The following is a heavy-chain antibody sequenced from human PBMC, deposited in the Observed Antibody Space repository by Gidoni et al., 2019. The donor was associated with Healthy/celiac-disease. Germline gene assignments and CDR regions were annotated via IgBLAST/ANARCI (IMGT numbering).Heavy chain of an antibody. Sequence: GAGLLKPSETLSLTCAVYGGSFSGYYWSWIRQPPGKGLEWIGEINHSGSTNYNPSLKSRVTISVDTSKNQFSLKLSSVTAADTAVYYCARSKVHNWARGGSFDYWGQGTLVTVSS. CDR1: GGSFSGYY. CDR3: ARSKVHNWARGGSFDY. J-gene: IGHJ4*02. CDR2: INHSGST. D-gene: IGHD1-20*01. V-gene: IGHV4-34*01.